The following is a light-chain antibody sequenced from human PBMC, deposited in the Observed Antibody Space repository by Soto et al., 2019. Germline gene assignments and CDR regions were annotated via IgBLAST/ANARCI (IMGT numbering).Light chain of an antibody. J-gene: IGKJ1*01. CDR1: QTISSY. Sequence: DIQMTQSPSSLSASVGDRVTITCRAGQTISSYLNWYQQKPGKAPKVLIYAASSLQSGVPSRFSGSGSGTDFTLTISSLHPEDFATYYCQQSYSTPWTFGQGTKVDI. CDR2: AAS. CDR3: QQSYSTPWT. V-gene: IGKV1-39*01.